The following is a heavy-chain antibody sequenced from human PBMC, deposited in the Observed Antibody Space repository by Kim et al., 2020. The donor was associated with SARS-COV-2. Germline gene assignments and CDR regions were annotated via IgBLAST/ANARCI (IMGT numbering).Heavy chain of an antibody. CDR1: GGSFSGYY. Sequence: SETLSLTCAVYGGSFSGYYWSWIRQPPGKGLEWIGEINHSGSTNYNPSLKSRVTISVDTSKNQFSLKLSSVTAADTAVYYCARGGYDSSGYYYNSWGQGTLVTVSS. V-gene: IGHV4-34*01. CDR3: ARGGYDSSGYYYNS. D-gene: IGHD3-22*01. J-gene: IGHJ4*02. CDR2: INHSGST.